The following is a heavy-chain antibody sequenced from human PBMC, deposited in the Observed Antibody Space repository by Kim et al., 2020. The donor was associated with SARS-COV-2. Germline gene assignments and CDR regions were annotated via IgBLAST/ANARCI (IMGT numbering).Heavy chain of an antibody. J-gene: IGHJ2*01. CDR2: INTNTGNP. V-gene: IGHV7-4-1*02. Sequence: ASVKVSCKASGYTFTSYAMNWVRQAPGQGLEWMGWINTNTGNPTYAQGFTGRFVFSLDTSVSTAYLQISSLKADDTAVYYCAREGLGGGYSYGGTDWYFDLWGRGTLVTVSS. D-gene: IGHD5-18*01. CDR1: GYTFTSYA. CDR3: AREGLGGGYSYGGTDWYFDL.